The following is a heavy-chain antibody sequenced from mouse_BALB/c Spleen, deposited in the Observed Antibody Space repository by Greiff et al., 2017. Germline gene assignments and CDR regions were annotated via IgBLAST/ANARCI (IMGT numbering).Heavy chain of an antibody. V-gene: IGHV1-39*01. CDR2: IDPYYGGT. CDR1: GYSFTGYN. Sequence: EVQGVESGPELEKPGASVKISCKASGYSFTGYNMNWVKQSNGKSLEWIGNIDPYYGGTSYNQKFKGKATLTVDKSSSTAYMQLKSLTSEDSAVYYCASYGNSPWFAYWGQGTLVTVSA. J-gene: IGHJ3*01. D-gene: IGHD2-1*01. CDR3: ASYGNSPWFAY.